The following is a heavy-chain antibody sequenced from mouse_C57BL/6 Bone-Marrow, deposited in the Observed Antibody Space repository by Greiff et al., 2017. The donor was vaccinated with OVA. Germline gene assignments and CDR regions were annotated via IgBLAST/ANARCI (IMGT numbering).Heavy chain of an antibody. V-gene: IGHV3-6*01. J-gene: IGHJ1*03. CDR3: ARIRPWYFDV. Sequence: ESGPGLVKPSQSLSLTCSVTGYSITSGYYWNWIRQFPGNKLEWMGYISYDGSNNYNPSLKNRISITRDTSKNQFFLKLNSVTTEDTATYYCARIRPWYFDVWGTGTTVTVSS. CDR1: GYSITSGYY. CDR2: ISYDGSN.